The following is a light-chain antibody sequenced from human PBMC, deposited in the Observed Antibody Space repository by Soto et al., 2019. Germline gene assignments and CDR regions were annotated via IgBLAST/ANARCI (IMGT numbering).Light chain of an antibody. CDR1: QSVSSSY. CDR2: GAS. CDR3: QQYNNWPLT. V-gene: IGKV3D-15*01. J-gene: IGKJ4*01. Sequence: EIVMTQSPDILSVSPGERATLSCRANQSVSSSYLAWYQQKPGQAPRLLIYGASSRTAGIPDRFSGSGSGTEFTLTISSLQSEDFAVYYCQQYNNWPLTFGGGTKVDVK.